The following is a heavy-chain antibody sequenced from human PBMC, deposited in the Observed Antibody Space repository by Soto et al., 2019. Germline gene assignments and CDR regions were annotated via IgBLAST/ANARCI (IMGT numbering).Heavy chain of an antibody. Sequence: GESLKISCKASGYIFSTYWIGWVRQMPGKGLEWMGIIYPGDSDTRYSPSFQGQVTLSVDKSISTAYVQWSSLKASDTAMYYCARPGQRGDSIGYWGQGTLVTVSS. D-gene: IGHD4-17*01. V-gene: IGHV5-51*01. J-gene: IGHJ4*02. CDR3: ARPGQRGDSIGY. CDR2: IYPGDSDT. CDR1: GYIFSTYW.